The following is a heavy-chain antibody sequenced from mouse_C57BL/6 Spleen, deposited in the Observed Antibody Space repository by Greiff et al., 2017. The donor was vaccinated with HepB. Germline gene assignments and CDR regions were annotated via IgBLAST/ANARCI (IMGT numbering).Heavy chain of an antibody. CDR2: ISNGGGST. CDR1: GFTFSDYY. Sequence: EVQVVESGGGLVQPGGSLKLSCAASGFTFSDYYMYWVRQTPEKRLEWVAYISNGGGSTYYPDTVKGRFTLSRDNAKNTLYLQMSRLKSEDTAMYYCARRYYDYDWFAYWGQGTLVTVSA. D-gene: IGHD2-4*01. J-gene: IGHJ3*01. CDR3: ARRYYDYDWFAY. V-gene: IGHV5-12*01.